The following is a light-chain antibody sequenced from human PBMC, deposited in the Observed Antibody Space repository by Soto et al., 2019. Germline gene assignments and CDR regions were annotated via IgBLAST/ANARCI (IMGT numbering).Light chain of an antibody. CDR1: SSDVGGYNY. CDR2: DVS. V-gene: IGLV2-14*01. Sequence: QSALTQPASVSGSPGQSITISCTGTSSDVGGYNYVSWYQQHPGKAPKLMIYDVSNRPSGVSNRFSGSKSGNTASLTISGLDAEDEADNYCSSYTSSSTLVFGGGTKLTVL. J-gene: IGLJ2*01. CDR3: SSYTSSSTLV.